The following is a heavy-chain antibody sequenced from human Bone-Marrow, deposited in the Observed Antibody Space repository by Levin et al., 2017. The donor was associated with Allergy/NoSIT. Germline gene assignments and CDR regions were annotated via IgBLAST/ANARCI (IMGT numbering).Heavy chain of an antibody. CDR3: VKSLNTMTIHDGFDF. CDR1: KFSFDDYG. Sequence: GGSLRLSCATSKFSFDDYGMYWVRQAPGKGLEWVSGISWNSGKTHYADSVKGRFIISRDNAKNSLYLRMNSLRTEDTALYYCVKSLNTMTIHDGFDFWGQGTMVNVSA. D-gene: IGHD1/OR15-1a*01. V-gene: IGHV3-9*01. CDR2: ISWNSGKT. J-gene: IGHJ3*01.